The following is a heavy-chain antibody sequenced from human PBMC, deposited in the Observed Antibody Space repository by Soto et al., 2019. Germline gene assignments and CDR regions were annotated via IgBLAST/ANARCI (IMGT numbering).Heavy chain of an antibody. Sequence: SETLSLTCTVSGGSISSGGYYWSWIRQHPGKGLEWIGYIYYSGSTYYNPSLKSRVTISVDTSKNQFSLKLSSVTAADTAVYYCARALLSRTQGGFDYWGQGTLVTVST. CDR3: ARALLSRTQGGFDY. D-gene: IGHD1-26*01. CDR1: GGSISSGGYY. CDR2: IYYSGST. V-gene: IGHV4-31*03. J-gene: IGHJ4*02.